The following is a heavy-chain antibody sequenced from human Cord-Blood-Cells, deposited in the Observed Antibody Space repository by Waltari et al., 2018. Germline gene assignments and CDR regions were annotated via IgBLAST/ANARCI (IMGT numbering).Heavy chain of an antibody. CDR2: IYYSGST. CDR1: GGSISSYY. D-gene: IGHD3-22*01. CDR3: AGLGSYYDSSGYSYDAFDI. Sequence: QVQLQESGPGLVTPSETLSLTCTVSGGSISSYYWSWIRPPPGQGLEWIGYIYYSGSTNYTPSLKSRVTISVDTSKNQFSLKLSSVTAADTAVYYCAGLGSYYDSSGYSYDAFDIWGQGTMVTVSS. V-gene: IGHV4-59*08. J-gene: IGHJ3*02.